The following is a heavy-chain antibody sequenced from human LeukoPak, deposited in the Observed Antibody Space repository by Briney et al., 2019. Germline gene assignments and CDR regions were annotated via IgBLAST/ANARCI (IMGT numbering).Heavy chain of an antibody. D-gene: IGHD3-16*01. CDR3: AKEVRGDAFDI. V-gene: IGHV3-30*18. CDR2: ISYDGSNK. Sequence: GGSLRLSCVASEFTFWSYDMHWVRQAPGKGLEWVAVISYDGSNKDYADSVKGRFTISRDNTTNTLFLQMNSLRAEDTAVYYCAKEVRGDAFDIWGQGTMVTVSS. J-gene: IGHJ3*02. CDR1: EFTFWSYD.